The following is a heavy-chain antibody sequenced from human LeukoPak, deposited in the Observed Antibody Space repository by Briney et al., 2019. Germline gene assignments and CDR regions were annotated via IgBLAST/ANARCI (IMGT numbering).Heavy chain of an antibody. Sequence: GGSLRLSCAASGFTFSSHDMHWVRQPTGKGLEWVSVIGTVGNTYYTDSVKGRFTISRENAKNPLYLQMDNLRAEDTAVYYCARSKSYSSGWTDFDCWGQGTLVTVSS. CDR3: ARSKSYSSGWTDFDC. D-gene: IGHD6-19*01. V-gene: IGHV3-13*01. CDR2: IGTVGNT. CDR1: GFTFSSHD. J-gene: IGHJ4*02.